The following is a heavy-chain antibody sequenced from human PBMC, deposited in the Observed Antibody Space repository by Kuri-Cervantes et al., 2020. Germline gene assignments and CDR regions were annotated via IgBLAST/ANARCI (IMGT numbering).Heavy chain of an antibody. CDR2: VFSSGVV. V-gene: IGHV4-39*01. Sequence: SETLSLTCTVAGGSFISTSYYWAWILQPPGKGREWIGSVFSSGVVDCNPSLKSRLSISVDTSKSQFSLRLNSVIAADTAVYFCARHISNFDSSGLENWFDPWGQGTLVTVSS. CDR3: ARHISNFDSSGLENWFDP. D-gene: IGHD3-22*01. CDR1: GGSFISTSYY. J-gene: IGHJ5*02.